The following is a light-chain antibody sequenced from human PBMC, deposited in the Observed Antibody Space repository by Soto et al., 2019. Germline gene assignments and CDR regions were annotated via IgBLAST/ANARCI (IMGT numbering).Light chain of an antibody. V-gene: IGKV3-15*01. Sequence: EVVMTQSPGTLSVSPGGRATLSCRASQSLTTNLAWYQQKPGQAPRLLIHDASTRATGIPARFSGSGSGTEFTLTISSLQSEDFGVYYCQQYGDSPLTSGPGTKVDIK. CDR2: DAS. CDR1: QSLTTN. CDR3: QQYGDSPLT. J-gene: IGKJ3*01.